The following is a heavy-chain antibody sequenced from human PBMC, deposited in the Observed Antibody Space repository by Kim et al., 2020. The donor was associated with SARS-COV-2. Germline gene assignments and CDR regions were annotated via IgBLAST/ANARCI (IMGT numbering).Heavy chain of an antibody. V-gene: IGHV5-51*01. J-gene: IGHJ6*02. CDR2: IYPGNSET. D-gene: IGHD3-22*01. CDR3: ARNYDRSTYYYHCPMDV. Sequence: GESLKISCKGAGYTFTSHWIGWVRQMPGKGLEWMGIIYPGNSETRYSPSFQGQVTFSVDRSISTAYLQWSSLKASDTAMYFCARNYDRSTYYYHCPMDVWGQGTTVTISS. CDR1: GYTFTSHW.